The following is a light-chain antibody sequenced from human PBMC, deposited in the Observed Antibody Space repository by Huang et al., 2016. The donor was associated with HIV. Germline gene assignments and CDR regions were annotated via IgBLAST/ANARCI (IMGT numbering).Light chain of an antibody. Sequence: EIVMTQSPATLSVSPGERATLSCRASQSVRSNLAWYQQKPGQAPRLRIYGASTRATGIPARFSGSGSGTEFTLTISSLQSGDFAVYYCQQYNNWPRTFGQGTKVEIK. CDR3: QQYNNWPRT. CDR2: GAS. V-gene: IGKV3-15*01. J-gene: IGKJ1*01. CDR1: QSVRSN.